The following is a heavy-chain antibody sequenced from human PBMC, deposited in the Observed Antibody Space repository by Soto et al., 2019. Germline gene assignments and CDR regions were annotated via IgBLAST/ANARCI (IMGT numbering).Heavy chain of an antibody. CDR1: GYRFTSYW. D-gene: IGHD3-22*01. CDR3: ARPDKSGYFNWFDP. V-gene: IGHV5-51*01. Sequence: GESLKISCRTSGYRFTSYWIAWVRQMPGKGLEWMGIIFPSDSDTRYSPSFQGQVTISADRSTSTVFLQWASLKASDTAVYFCARPDKSGYFNWFDPWGQGTLVTVSS. J-gene: IGHJ5*02. CDR2: IFPSDSDT.